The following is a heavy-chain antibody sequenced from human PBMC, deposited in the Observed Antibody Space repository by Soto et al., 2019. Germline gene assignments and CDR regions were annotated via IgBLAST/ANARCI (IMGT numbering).Heavy chain of an antibody. D-gene: IGHD2-2*01. CDR2: ISSSSSTI. J-gene: IGHJ6*02. V-gene: IGHV3-48*02. CDR1: GFTFSSYS. Sequence: ESGGGLVQPGGSLRLSCAASGFTFSSYSMNWVPQAPGKGLEWVSYISSSSSTIYYADSLKGRFTISRDNAKNSLYLQMNSLRDEDTAVYYCARELIRQYCSSTSCYHYYYGMDVWGQGTTVTVSS. CDR3: ARELIRQYCSSTSCYHYYYGMDV.